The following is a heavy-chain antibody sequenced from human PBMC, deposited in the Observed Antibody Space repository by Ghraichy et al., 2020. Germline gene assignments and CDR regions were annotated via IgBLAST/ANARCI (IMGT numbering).Heavy chain of an antibody. CDR2: INHSGST. CDR3: AGKRGYSSSWHGHY. V-gene: IGHV4-34*01. D-gene: IGHD6-13*01. J-gene: IGHJ4*02. CDR1: GGSFSGYY. Sequence: SETLSLTCAVYGGSFSGYYWSWIRQPPGKGLEWIGEINHSGSTNYNPSLKSRVIISVDTSKNQFSLKLSSVTAADTAVYYCAGKRGYSSSWHGHYWGQGTLVTVSS.